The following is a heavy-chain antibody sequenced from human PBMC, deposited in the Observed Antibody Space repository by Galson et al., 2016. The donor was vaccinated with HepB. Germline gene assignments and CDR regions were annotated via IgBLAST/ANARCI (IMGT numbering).Heavy chain of an antibody. V-gene: IGHV3-7*03. CDR2: INKEGNEK. Sequence: SLRLSCAASGISFSTYWMNWVRLAPGKGLQWVATINKEGNEKYYVDSVKGRFSISRADANNSVNLEVSSLRAEDTAVYFCARSRRERDSYGFAYWGQGTQVAVSS. CDR1: GISFSTYW. J-gene: IGHJ4*02. CDR3: ARSRRERDSYGFAY. D-gene: IGHD5-18*01.